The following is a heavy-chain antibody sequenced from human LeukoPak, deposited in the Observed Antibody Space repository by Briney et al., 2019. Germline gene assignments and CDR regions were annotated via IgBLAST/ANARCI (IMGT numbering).Heavy chain of an antibody. J-gene: IGHJ5*02. D-gene: IGHD3-10*01. CDR1: GYSISSGYY. CDR2: IYYSGST. CDR3: AIKPPSGWFGTGWLDP. Sequence: SETLSLTCTVSGYSISSGYYWGWIRQPPGKGLEWIGNIYYSGSTYYNPSLKSRVTISVDTSKNQFSLKLSSVTAADTAVYYCAIKPPSGWFGTGWLDPWGQGTLVTVSS. V-gene: IGHV4-38-2*02.